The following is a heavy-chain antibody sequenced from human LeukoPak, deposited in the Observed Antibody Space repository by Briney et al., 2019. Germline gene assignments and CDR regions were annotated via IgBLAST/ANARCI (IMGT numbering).Heavy chain of an antibody. CDR3: ARETLDYDFWSGGAVHFDY. Sequence: GGSLRLSGAASGFTFSSYSMNWVRQAPGKGLEWVSSISSSSSYIYYADSVKGRFTISRDNAKNSLYLQMNSLRAEDTAVYYCARETLDYDFWSGGAVHFDYWGQGTLVTVSS. CDR1: GFTFSSYS. V-gene: IGHV3-21*01. J-gene: IGHJ4*02. D-gene: IGHD3-3*01. CDR2: ISSSSSYI.